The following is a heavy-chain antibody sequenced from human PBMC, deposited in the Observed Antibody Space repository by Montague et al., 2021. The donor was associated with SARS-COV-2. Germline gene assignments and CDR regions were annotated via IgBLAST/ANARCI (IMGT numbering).Heavy chain of an antibody. J-gene: IGHJ6*02. V-gene: IGHV2-70*01. CDR1: GFSLSTSGMC. Sequence: PALVKPTQTLTLTCTFSGFSLSTSGMCVSWIRQPPGKALEWLALIDWDDDKYYSTSLKTRLTISKDTSKNQVVLTMTNMDPVDTATYYCARIPSLRYFDWSSISGQRTGCYYECGMDVWGQGTPVTVSS. CDR2: IDWDDDK. D-gene: IGHD3-9*01. CDR3: ARIPSLRYFDWSSISGQRTGCYYECGMDV.